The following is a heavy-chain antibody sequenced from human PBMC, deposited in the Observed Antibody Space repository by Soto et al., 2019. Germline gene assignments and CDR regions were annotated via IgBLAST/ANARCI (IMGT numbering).Heavy chain of an antibody. CDR1: GFTFSSYG. J-gene: IGHJ4*02. D-gene: IGHD6-13*01. CDR3: AKDGEKYSSSWYRTFDY. CDR2: ISYDGSNK. Sequence: QVQLVESGGGVVQPGRSLRLSCAASGFTFSSYGMHWVRQAPGKGLEWVAVISYDGSNKYYADSVKGRFTISRDNSKNTLYLQMNSLRAEDTAVYYCAKDGEKYSSSWYRTFDYWGQGTLVTVSP. V-gene: IGHV3-30*18.